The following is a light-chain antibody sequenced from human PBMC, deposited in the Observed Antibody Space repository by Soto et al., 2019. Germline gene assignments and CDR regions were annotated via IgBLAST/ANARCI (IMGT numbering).Light chain of an antibody. Sequence: QSVLTQPASVSGSPGQSITISCTGTSSDVGGYNYVSWYQQHPGKAPKLMIYDVSNRPSGVSNRFSGSKSGNTASLTISGRQAEDEADYYCSSYTRSSTPIYVFGTGTKLTVL. J-gene: IGLJ1*01. CDR3: SSYTRSSTPIYV. V-gene: IGLV2-14*01. CDR2: DVS. CDR1: SSDVGGYNY.